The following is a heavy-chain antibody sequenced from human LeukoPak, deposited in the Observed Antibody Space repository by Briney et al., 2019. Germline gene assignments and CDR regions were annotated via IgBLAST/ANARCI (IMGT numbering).Heavy chain of an antibody. CDR2: IYYSGST. CDR3: ARVYGDYEVPYYFDY. J-gene: IGHJ4*02. CDR1: GGSISSYY. V-gene: IGHV4-59*01. D-gene: IGHD4-17*01. Sequence: SETLSLTCTVSGGSISSYYWSWIRQPPGKGLEWIGYIYYSGSTNYNPSLKGRVTISVDTSKNQFSLKLSSVTAADTAVCYCARVYGDYEVPYYFDYWGQGTLVTVSS.